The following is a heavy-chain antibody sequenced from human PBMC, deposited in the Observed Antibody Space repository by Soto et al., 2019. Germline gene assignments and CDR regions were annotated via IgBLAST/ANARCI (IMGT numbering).Heavy chain of an antibody. CDR3: ARYYYDSGSYSAFDY. J-gene: IGHJ4*02. CDR2: IYYSGST. Sequence: QVQLQESGPGLVKPSQTLSLTCTVSGGSIISGGYHWSWIRQPPGKGLEWIGYIYYSGSTYYNPSLKSRVTISVDTSKNQCSLELSSVTAADTAMYYCARYYYDSGSYSAFDYWGQGTLVTVSS. CDR1: GGSIISGGYH. D-gene: IGHD3-10*01. V-gene: IGHV4-30-4*01.